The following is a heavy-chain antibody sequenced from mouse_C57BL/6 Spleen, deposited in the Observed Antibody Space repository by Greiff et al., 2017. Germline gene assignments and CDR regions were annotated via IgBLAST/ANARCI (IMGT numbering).Heavy chain of an antibody. CDR1: GYAFSSSW. J-gene: IGHJ2*01. Sequence: QVQLQQSGPELVKPGASVTISCKASGYAFSSSWMNWVKQRPGKGLEWIGRIYPGDGDTNYNGKFKGKATLTADKSSSTAYMQLSSLTSEDSAVYFCARYYYGSTHYFDYWGQGTTLTVSS. CDR3: ARYYYGSTHYFDY. D-gene: IGHD1-1*01. V-gene: IGHV1-82*01. CDR2: IYPGDGDT.